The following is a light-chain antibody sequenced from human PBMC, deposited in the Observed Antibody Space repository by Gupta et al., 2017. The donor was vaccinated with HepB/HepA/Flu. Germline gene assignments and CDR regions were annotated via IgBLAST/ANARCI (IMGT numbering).Light chain of an antibody. V-gene: IGKV1-39*01. Sequence: DIQMTQSPSSLSASVGDRVTITCRASQSISSSLNWYQQRPEKAPKLLIYDATTVQSGVPSRFSGSGSGTDFSLSIGSLQPEDFVTYYCQHKDRTPKTFGQGTKVEVK. CDR2: DAT. CDR1: QSISSS. CDR3: QHKDRTPKT. J-gene: IGKJ1*01.